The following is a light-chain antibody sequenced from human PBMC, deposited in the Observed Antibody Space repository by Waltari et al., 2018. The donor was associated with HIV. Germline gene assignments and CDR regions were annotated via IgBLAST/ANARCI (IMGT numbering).Light chain of an antibody. CDR3: QQHYSSPLT. CDR2: WAS. Sequence: DIVMTLSPDSLAVSLGERATINCKSSQSVLYSSNNKNYLVWYQQKPGQPPKLLIYWASTRESGVPDRFSGSGSGTDFTLTISSLQAEDVAVYYCQQHYSSPLTFGGGTKVEIK. CDR1: QSVLYSSNNKNY. V-gene: IGKV4-1*01. J-gene: IGKJ4*01.